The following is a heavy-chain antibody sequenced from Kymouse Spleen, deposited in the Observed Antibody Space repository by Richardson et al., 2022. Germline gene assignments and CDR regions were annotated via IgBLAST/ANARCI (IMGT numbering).Heavy chain of an antibody. V-gene: IGHV3-9*01. CDR1: GFTFDDYA. CDR3: AKEGSGYDWDYYYYGMDV. J-gene: IGHJ6*02. D-gene: IGHD5-12*01. Sequence: EVQLVESGGGLVQPGRSLRLSCAASGFTFDDYAMHWVRQAPGKGLEWVSGISWNSGSIGYADSVKGRFTISRDNAKNSLYLQMNSLRAEDTALYYCAKEGSGYDWDYYYYGMDVWGQGTTVTVSS. CDR2: ISWNSGSI.